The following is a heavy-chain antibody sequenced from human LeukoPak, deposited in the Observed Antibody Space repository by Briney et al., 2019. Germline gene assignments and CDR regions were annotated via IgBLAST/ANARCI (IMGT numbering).Heavy chain of an antibody. CDR2: INHSGNT. CDR3: ARDVGARLPGY. V-gene: IGHV4-39*07. CDR1: GGSISSSSYY. Sequence: PSETLSLTCTVSGGSISSSSYYWGWIRQPPGKGLEWIGEINHSGNTNYNPSLKGRVTMSVDKSKNQFSLKLTSVTAADTAVYYCARDVGARLPGYWGQGTLVTVSS. J-gene: IGHJ1*01. D-gene: IGHD6-6*01.